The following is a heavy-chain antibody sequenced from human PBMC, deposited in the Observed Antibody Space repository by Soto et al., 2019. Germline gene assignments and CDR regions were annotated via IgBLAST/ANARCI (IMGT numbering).Heavy chain of an antibody. CDR2: ISGSGSIT. CDR1: GFSFSSYA. J-gene: IGHJ4*02. D-gene: IGHD3-10*01. CDR3: AKDIRGLRGAYYCDN. V-gene: IGHV3-23*01. Sequence: EVQLLESGGGLVQPGGSLRLSCAASGFSFSSYAMTWVRQAPGKGLEWVSAISGSGSITYYADSVKGRFTISRDNSKNTLDLQMNSLRAEDTAVYYCAKDIRGLRGAYYCDNWGQGILVTVSS.